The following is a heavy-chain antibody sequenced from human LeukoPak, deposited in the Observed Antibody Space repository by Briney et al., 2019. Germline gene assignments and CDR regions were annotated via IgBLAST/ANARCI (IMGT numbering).Heavy chain of an antibody. Sequence: GGSLRLSCAASGFTVSSNYMSWVRQAPGKGLEWVSYISSSGSTIYYADSVKGRFTISRDNAKNSLYLQMNSLRAEDTAVYYCARAHYYDSSGFDYWGQGTLVTVSS. CDR2: ISSSGSTI. D-gene: IGHD3-22*01. CDR3: ARAHYYDSSGFDY. CDR1: GFTVSSNY. V-gene: IGHV3-11*04. J-gene: IGHJ4*02.